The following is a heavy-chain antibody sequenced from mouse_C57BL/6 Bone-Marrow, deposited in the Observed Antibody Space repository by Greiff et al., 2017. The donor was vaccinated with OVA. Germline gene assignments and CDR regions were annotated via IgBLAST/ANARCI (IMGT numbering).Heavy chain of an antibody. J-gene: IGHJ2*01. CDR3: TSRLDY. Sequence: LQESGAELVRPGASVTLSCKASGYTFTDYEMHWVKQTPVHGLEWIGAIDPETGGTAYNQKFKGKAILTADKSSSTAYMELRSLTSEDSAVYYCTSRLDYWGQGTTLTVSS. V-gene: IGHV1-15*01. CDR2: IDPETGGT. CDR1: GYTFTDYE.